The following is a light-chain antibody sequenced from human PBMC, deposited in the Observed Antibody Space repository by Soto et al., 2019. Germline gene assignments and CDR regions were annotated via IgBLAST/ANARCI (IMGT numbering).Light chain of an antibody. Sequence: EIVFTQSPGTLSWSPGERATLSCRASQSVSSSYLAWYQQKPGQAPRLLIYGASSRATGLPDRFSGSGSGTDFTLTISRLEPQDFAVYYCQQYVSSPPSITFGQGTRLEIK. J-gene: IGKJ5*01. V-gene: IGKV3-20*01. CDR3: QQYVSSPPSIT. CDR1: QSVSSSY. CDR2: GAS.